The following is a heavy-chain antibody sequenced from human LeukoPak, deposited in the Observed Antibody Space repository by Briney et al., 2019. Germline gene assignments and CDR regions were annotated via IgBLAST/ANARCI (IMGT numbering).Heavy chain of an antibody. Sequence: GGSLRLSCAASGFTFSSYAMSWVRQAPGKGLEWVSAISGSGGSTYYADSVKGRFTISRDNSKNSLYLQMNSLRAEDTAVYYCARDSPYYYDSSGLDYWGQGTLVTVSS. CDR3: ARDSPYYYDSSGLDY. V-gene: IGHV3-23*01. CDR2: ISGSGGST. J-gene: IGHJ4*02. D-gene: IGHD3-22*01. CDR1: GFTFSSYA.